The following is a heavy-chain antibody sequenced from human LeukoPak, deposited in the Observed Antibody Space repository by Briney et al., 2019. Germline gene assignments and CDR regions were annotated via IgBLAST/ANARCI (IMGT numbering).Heavy chain of an antibody. CDR2: IGPSGSNI. J-gene: IGHJ4*02. CDR1: GFTFGIYA. CDR3: AKDLTSYYYIYY. Sequence: GGSLRLSCAASGFTFGIYAMNWVRQAPGKGLEWVSYIGPSGSNIYYADSVKGRFTISRDNAKDSLYLQMNSLRGDDTAVYYCAKDLTSYYYIYYWGQGTLVTVSS. D-gene: IGHD2/OR15-2a*01. V-gene: IGHV3-48*01.